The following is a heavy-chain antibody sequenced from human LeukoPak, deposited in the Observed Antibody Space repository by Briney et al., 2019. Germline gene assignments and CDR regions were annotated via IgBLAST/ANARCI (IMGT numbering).Heavy chain of an antibody. J-gene: IGHJ6*02. CDR2: ISSSGSTI. V-gene: IGHV3-48*04. D-gene: IGHD4-23*01. CDR3: ARTYGGNAEYYYGMDV. Sequence: PGGSLRLSCAASGFTFSSYAMSWVRQAPGKGLEWVSYISSSGSTIYYADPVKGRFTISRDNAKNSLYLQMNSLRAEDTAVYYCARTYGGNAEYYYGMDVWGQGTTVTVSS. CDR1: GFTFSSYA.